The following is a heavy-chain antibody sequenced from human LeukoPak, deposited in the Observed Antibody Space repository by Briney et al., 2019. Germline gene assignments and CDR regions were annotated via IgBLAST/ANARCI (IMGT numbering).Heavy chain of an antibody. J-gene: IGHJ4*02. CDR1: GYTFTGYY. CDR2: INPNSGGT. V-gene: IGHV1-2*02. D-gene: IGHD1-26*01. Sequence: ASVKVSCKASGYTFTGYYMHWVRQAPGQGLEWMGWINPNSGGTNYAQKFQGRVTITRDTSISTAYMELSRLRSDDTAVYYCARDAIVGATRFDYWGQGTLVTVSS. CDR3: ARDAIVGATRFDY.